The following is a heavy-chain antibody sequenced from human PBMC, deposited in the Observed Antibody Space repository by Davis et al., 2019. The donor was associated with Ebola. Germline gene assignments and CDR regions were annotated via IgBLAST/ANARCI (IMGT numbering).Heavy chain of an antibody. J-gene: IGHJ3*02. D-gene: IGHD3-10*01. CDR3: ARDLITMVQNDAFDI. Sequence: SLKISCAASGFTVSSNYMSWIRQAPGKGLEWVSYISSSGSTIYYADSVKGRFTISRDNAKNSLYLQMNSLRAEDTAVYYCARDLITMVQNDAFDIWGQGTMVTVSS. V-gene: IGHV3-11*01. CDR1: GFTVSSNY. CDR2: ISSSGSTI.